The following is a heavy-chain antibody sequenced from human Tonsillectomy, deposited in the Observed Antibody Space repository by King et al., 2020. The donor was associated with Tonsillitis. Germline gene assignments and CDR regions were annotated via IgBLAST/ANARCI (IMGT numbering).Heavy chain of an antibody. D-gene: IGHD3-22*01. CDR1: GFTFSDSY. CDR2: ISSSSLHT. Sequence: VQLVESGGGLVKPGGSLRLSCAASGFTFSDSYIFWIRQAPGKGLDWISYISSSSLHTNYADSVKGRFTISRDNAKNSLYLQMNSLRDEDTAVYYCARSRNYYEGGEPDSDWYFDLWGRGTLVTVS. J-gene: IGHJ2*01. CDR3: ARSRNYYEGGEPDSDWYFDL. V-gene: IGHV3-11*06.